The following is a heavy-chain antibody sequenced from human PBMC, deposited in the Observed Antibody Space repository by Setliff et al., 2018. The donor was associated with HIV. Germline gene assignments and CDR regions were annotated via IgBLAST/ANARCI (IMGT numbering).Heavy chain of an antibody. CDR1: AFIFTTYG. D-gene: IGHD2-15*01. Sequence: GGSLRLSCEASAFIFTTYGMHWVRQAPGKGLEWIAFIRYDGNDKYYADSVKGRFTISRDNSKNTLYLQMNNLRADDTAVYYCAREPCSGGSCYSGYFDYWGQGTLVTVSS. CDR2: IRYDGNDK. J-gene: IGHJ4*02. V-gene: IGHV3-30*02. CDR3: AREPCSGGSCYSGYFDY.